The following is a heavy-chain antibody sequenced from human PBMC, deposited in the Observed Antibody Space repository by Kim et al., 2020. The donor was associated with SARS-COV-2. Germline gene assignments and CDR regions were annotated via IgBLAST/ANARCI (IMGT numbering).Heavy chain of an antibody. CDR2: IYPGDSDT. CDR1: GYSFTSYW. Sequence: GESLKISCKGSGYSFTSYWIGWVRQMPGKGLEWMGIIYPGDSDTRYSPSFQGQVTISADKSISTAYLQWSSLKASDTAMYYCATPRIDRDDAFDIWGQGTMVTVSS. V-gene: IGHV5-51*01. J-gene: IGHJ3*02. CDR3: ATPRIDRDDAFDI.